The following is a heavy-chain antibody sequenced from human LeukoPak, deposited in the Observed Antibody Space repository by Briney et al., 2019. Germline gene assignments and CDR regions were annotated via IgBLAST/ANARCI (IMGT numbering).Heavy chain of an antibody. D-gene: IGHD3-22*01. J-gene: IGHJ4*02. Sequence: SETLSLTCTVSGGPISSSSYYWGWIRQPPGKGLGWIGNIYYSGSMYWNLSLKSRVTISIDTSKKQFSLKLSSVTAADTAVYYCARDGPDYYDSSGYFGFWGQGTLVTVSS. CDR1: GGPISSSSYY. CDR3: ARDGPDYYDSSGYFGF. CDR2: IYYSGSM. V-gene: IGHV4-39*07.